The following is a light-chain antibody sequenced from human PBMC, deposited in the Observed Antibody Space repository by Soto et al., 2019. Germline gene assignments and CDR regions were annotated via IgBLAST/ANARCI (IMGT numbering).Light chain of an antibody. CDR2: GAS. V-gene: IGKV3-15*01. CDR3: QHYNNWPRT. Sequence: EIVMTQSPATLSVSPGERATLSCRASQSVSSNSAWYQQKPGQAPRLLIYGASTRATGIPARFSGSGSGTEFTLTISSLQSEDFAVYYCQHYNNWPRTFGQGTKVEIK. J-gene: IGKJ1*01. CDR1: QSVSSN.